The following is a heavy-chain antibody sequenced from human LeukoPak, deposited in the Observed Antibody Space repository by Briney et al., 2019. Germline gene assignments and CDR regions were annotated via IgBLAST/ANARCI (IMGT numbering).Heavy chain of an antibody. J-gene: IGHJ5*02. V-gene: IGHV4-34*01. Sequence: SETLSLTCAVYGGSFSGYYWSWIRQPPGKGLEWIGVINHSGSTNYNPSLKSRVTISVDTSKNQFSLKLSSVTAADTAVYYCARGTTPRYFDWVNWFDPWGQGTLVTVSS. CDR1: GGSFSGYY. CDR2: INHSGST. D-gene: IGHD3-9*01. CDR3: ARGTTPRYFDWVNWFDP.